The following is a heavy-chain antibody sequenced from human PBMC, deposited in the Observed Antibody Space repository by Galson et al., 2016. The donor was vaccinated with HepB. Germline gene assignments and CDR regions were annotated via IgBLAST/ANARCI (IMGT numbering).Heavy chain of an antibody. CDR2: IDPRDSYT. D-gene: IGHD3-22*01. V-gene: IGHV5-10-1*01. Sequence: QSGAEVKKPGESLVISCKASGYSFPSYWISWVRQMPGKGLEWMGRIDPRDSYTNYSPSFQGHVTTSADKSVSTAYLQWSSLTASDTAIYYCARHLWGSDSFDVWGQGTMLSVSS. CDR3: ARHLWGSDSFDV. J-gene: IGHJ3*01. CDR1: GYSFPSYW.